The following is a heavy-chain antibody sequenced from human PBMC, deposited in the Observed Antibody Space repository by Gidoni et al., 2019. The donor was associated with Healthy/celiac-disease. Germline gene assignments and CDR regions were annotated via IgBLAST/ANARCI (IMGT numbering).Heavy chain of an antibody. CDR1: GGSFSGYY. D-gene: IGHD2-2*02. V-gene: IGHV4-34*01. CDR3: ARDLGYCSSTSCYNGWFDP. CDR2: INHSGST. Sequence: QVQLQQWGAGLLKPSETLSLTCAVYGGSFSGYYWSWIRQPPGKGLEWIGEINHSGSTNYNPSLKSRVTISVDTSKNQFSLKLSSVTAADTAVYYCARDLGYCSSTSCYNGWFDPWGQGTLVTVSS. J-gene: IGHJ5*02.